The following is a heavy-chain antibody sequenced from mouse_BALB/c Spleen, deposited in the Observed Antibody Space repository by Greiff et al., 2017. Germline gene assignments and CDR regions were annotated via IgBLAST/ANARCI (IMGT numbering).Heavy chain of an antibody. Sequence: EVQLQQSGPELVKPGASVKMSCKASGYTFTSYVMHWVKQKPGQGLEWIGYINPYNDGTKYNEKFKGKATLTSDKSSSTAYMELSSLTSEDSAVYYCAREGSYYDYGEVFDYWGQGTTLTVSS. CDR2: INPYNDGT. J-gene: IGHJ2*01. V-gene: IGHV1-14*01. CDR1: GYTFTSYV. D-gene: IGHD2-4*01. CDR3: AREGSYYDYGEVFDY.